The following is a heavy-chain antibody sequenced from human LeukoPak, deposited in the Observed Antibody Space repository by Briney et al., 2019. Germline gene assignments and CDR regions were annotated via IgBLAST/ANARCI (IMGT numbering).Heavy chain of an antibody. D-gene: IGHD2-15*01. CDR1: GFTFSSYW. CDR2: IKQDGSEK. CDR3: ARVREDIVVVVAAYYYYYYMDV. J-gene: IGHJ6*03. Sequence: GGSLRLSCAASGFTFSSYWMSWVRQAPGKGLEWVANIKQDGSEKYYVDSVKGRFTISRDNAKNSLYLQMNSLRAEDTAVYYCARVREDIVVVVAAYYYYYYMDVWGKGTTVTVSS. V-gene: IGHV3-7*01.